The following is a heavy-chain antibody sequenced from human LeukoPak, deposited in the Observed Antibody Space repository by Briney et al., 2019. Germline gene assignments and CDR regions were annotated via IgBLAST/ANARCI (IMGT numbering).Heavy chain of an antibody. CDR1: GYTFTSYD. J-gene: IGHJ5*02. CDR3: ARGDYDFWSGILSARCFDP. Sequence: ASVKVSRKASGYTFTSYDINWVRQATGQGLEWMGWMNPNSGNTGYAQRFQGRVTMTRNTSISTAYMELSSLRSEDTAVYYCARGDYDFWSGILSARCFDPWGQGTLVTVSS. D-gene: IGHD3-3*01. CDR2: MNPNSGNT. V-gene: IGHV1-8*01.